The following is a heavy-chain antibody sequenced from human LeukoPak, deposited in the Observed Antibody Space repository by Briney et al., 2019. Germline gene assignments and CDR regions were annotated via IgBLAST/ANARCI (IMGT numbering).Heavy chain of an antibody. V-gene: IGHV4-59*01. D-gene: IGHD4-17*01. Sequence: SETLSLTCTVSGGSISSYYWSWIRQPPGKGLEWIGYIYYSGSTSYNPSLKSRVTISVDTSKNQFSLKLSSVTAADTAVYYCARDRGWMGYGDYYFDYWGQGTLVTVSS. CDR1: GGSISSYY. J-gene: IGHJ4*02. CDR2: IYYSGST. CDR3: ARDRGWMGYGDYYFDY.